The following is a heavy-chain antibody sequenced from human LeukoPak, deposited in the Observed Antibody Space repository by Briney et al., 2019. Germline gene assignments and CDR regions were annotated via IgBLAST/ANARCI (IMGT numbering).Heavy chain of an antibody. CDR3: ARGRKKVY. V-gene: IGHV4-34*01. D-gene: IGHD1-14*01. Sequence: SETLSLTCAVYGGSFSGYYWSWIRQPPGKGLEWIGEINHSGSTNYNLSLKSRVTISVDTSKNQFSLKLSSVTAADTAVYYCARGRKKVYWGQGTLVTVSS. CDR1: GGSFSGYY. CDR2: INHSGST. J-gene: IGHJ4*02.